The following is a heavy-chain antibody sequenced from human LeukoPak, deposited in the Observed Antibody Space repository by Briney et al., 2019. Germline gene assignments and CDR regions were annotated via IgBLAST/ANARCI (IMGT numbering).Heavy chain of an antibody. Sequence: GGSLRLSCAASGFTFSNYAMNWVRQAPGKGLEWVSGITDSGGRAYYADSVKGRFTVSRDNSENTLYLQMKTLRAEDTAIYFCAKLLVARWVAGYWGQGTLVTVSS. CDR2: ITDSGGRA. CDR1: GFTFSNYA. D-gene: IGHD2-15*01. CDR3: AKLLVARWVAGY. J-gene: IGHJ4*02. V-gene: IGHV3-23*01.